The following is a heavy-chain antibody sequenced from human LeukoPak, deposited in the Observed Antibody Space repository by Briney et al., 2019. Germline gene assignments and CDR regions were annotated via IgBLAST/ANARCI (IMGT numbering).Heavy chain of an antibody. D-gene: IGHD6-6*01. CDR2: IKPDGSET. J-gene: IGHJ4*02. V-gene: IGHV3-7*01. CDR1: GFTFSSYW. CDR3: ARDRSRLVF. Sequence: PGGSLGLSCAASGFTFSSYWMSWVRQAPGKGLEWVANIKPDGSETYYVDSVKGRFTISRDNAKNSLYLQMNSLRAEDTAAYYCARDRSRLVFWGQGTLVTVSS.